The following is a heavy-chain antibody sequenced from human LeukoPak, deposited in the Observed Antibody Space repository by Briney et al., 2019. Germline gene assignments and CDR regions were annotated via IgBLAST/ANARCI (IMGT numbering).Heavy chain of an antibody. Sequence: PSETLSLTCTVSGGSISSYYWSWFRQPPGKRLQWIGFIYYSGSTNYNPSLKSRLSISVDTSKNQFSLKLSPVTAADTAVYYCATVAYSGYVAQYGTDVWGQGTTVTVSS. D-gene: IGHD5-12*01. CDR1: GGSISSYY. J-gene: IGHJ6*02. CDR3: ATVAYSGYVAQYGTDV. CDR2: IYYSGST. V-gene: IGHV4-59*01.